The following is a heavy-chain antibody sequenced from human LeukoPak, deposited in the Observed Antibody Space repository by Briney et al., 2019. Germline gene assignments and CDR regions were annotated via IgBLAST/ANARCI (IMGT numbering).Heavy chain of an antibody. CDR1: VFTLSSYG. CDR3: AKDEMVRGVIIAPIDAFDI. Sequence: GGSLRLSRAASVFTLSSYGMHWVRQPPAKGLEWAAVISYEGSNKYYADSVKGRFTISRDNSKNTLYLQMNSLRAEDTAVYYCAKDEMVRGVIIAPIDAFDIWGQGTMVTVSS. CDR2: ISYEGSNK. J-gene: IGHJ3*02. V-gene: IGHV3-30*18. D-gene: IGHD3-10*01.